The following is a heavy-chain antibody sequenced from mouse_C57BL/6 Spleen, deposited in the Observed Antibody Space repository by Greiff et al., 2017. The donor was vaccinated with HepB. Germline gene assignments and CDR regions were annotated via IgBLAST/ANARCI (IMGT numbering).Heavy chain of an antibody. CDR2: IDPSDSYT. D-gene: IGHD1-1*01. J-gene: IGHJ4*01. CDR1: GYTFTSYW. Sequence: QVQLQQPGAELVMPGASVKLSCKASGYTFTSYWMHWVKQRPGQGLEWIGEIDPSDSYTNYNQKFKGKSTLTVDKSSSTAYMQLSSLTSEDSAVYYCARSGTTGAMDDWGQGTSVTVSS. V-gene: IGHV1-69*01. CDR3: ARSGTTGAMDD.